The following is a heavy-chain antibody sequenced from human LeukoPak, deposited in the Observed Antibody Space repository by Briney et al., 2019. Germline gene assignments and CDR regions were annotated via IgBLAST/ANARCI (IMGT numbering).Heavy chain of an antibody. CDR3: ARDSVVAATHYYYYGMDV. V-gene: IGHV3-74*01. CDR2: INSDGSST. D-gene: IGHD2-15*01. Sequence: PGGSLRLSCAASGFTLSSYWMHWVRQAPGKGLVWVSRINSDGSSTSYADSVKGRFTISRDNAKNTLYLQMNSLRAEDTAVYYCARDSVVAATHYYYYGMDVWGQGTTVTVSS. CDR1: GFTLSSYW. J-gene: IGHJ6*02.